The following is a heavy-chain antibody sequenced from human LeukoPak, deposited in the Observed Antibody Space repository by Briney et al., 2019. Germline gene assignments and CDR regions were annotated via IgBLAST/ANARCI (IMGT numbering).Heavy chain of an antibody. CDR3: AKGGSSYHYYFDY. J-gene: IGHJ4*02. CDR1: GFTFSNYA. D-gene: IGHD3-3*01. CDR2: ISGSGDRT. Sequence: GGSLRLSCAASGFTFSNYALTWVRQAPGKGLEWVSTISGSGDRTYYSDSVKGRFTISRDNSKNTLYLQMNSLRAEDTAVYYCAKGGSSYHYYFDYWGQGTLVTVSS. V-gene: IGHV3-23*01.